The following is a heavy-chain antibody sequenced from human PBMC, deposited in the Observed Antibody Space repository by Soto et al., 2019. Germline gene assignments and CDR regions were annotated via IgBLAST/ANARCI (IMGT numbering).Heavy chain of an antibody. D-gene: IGHD3-16*01. Sequence: QLQLQESGPGLVKPSETLSLTCTVSGGSISSSGSYWSWIRQPPGKGLECIGSIYYSGSTYYNPALKSRVTISVDPSKILFTLKMSSVTDADTAVYYCARLTAAAYYGMDVWGQGTTVTVSS. CDR1: GGSISSSGSY. CDR3: ARLTAAAYYGMDV. V-gene: IGHV4-39*01. J-gene: IGHJ6*02. CDR2: IYYSGST.